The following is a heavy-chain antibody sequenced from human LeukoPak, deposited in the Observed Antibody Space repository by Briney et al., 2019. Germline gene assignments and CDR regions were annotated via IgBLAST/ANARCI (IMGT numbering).Heavy chain of an antibody. CDR3: ARGLGRGWLLPRFDY. CDR2: IYYSGST. J-gene: IGHJ4*02. D-gene: IGHD3-22*01. V-gene: IGHV4-30-4*01. CDR1: GGSISSGDYY. Sequence: PSETLSLTCTVSGGSISSGDYYWSWIRQPPGKGLEWIGYIYYSGSTYYNPSLKSRVTISVDTSKNQFSLKLSSVTAADTAVYYCARGLGRGWLLPRFDYWGQGTLVTVSS.